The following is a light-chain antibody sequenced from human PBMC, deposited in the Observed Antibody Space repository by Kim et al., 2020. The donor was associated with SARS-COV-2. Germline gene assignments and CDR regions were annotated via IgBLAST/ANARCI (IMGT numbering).Light chain of an antibody. J-gene: IGLJ1*01. V-gene: IGLV2-14*03. CDR3: SSYTSSGTDV. Sequence: GQSITISCTGTSSDIGGYNYVSWYQQHPGKAPKLMICDVSNRPSGVSNLFSGSKSGNTASLTISGLQAEDEANYYCSSYTSSGTDVFGTGTSVTVL. CDR1: SSDIGGYNY. CDR2: DVS.